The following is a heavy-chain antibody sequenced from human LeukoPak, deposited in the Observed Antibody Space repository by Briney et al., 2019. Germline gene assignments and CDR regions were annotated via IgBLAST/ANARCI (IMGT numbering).Heavy chain of an antibody. J-gene: IGHJ4*02. V-gene: IGHV4-38-2*02. CDR2: IYHSGST. CDR3: ARFLGSGSYYNRDY. Sequence: SETLSLTCTVSGYSINNNYYWDWIRQPPGKGLEWIASIYHSGSTYYNPSLKSRVTISVDTSKNQFSLKLSSVTAADTAVYYCARFLGSGSYYNRDYWGQGTLVTVSS. D-gene: IGHD3-10*01. CDR1: GYSINNNYY.